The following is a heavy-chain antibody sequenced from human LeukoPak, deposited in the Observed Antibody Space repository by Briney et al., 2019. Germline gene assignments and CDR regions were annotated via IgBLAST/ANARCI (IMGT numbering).Heavy chain of an antibody. Sequence: ASVKVSCKASGYTFTSYDINWVRQATGQGLEWMGWMNPNSGNTGYAQKFQGRVTMTRNTSISTAYMELSSLRSEDTAVYYCARVYVLLWFGELSSYYFDYWGQGTLVTVSS. CDR1: GYTFTSYD. J-gene: IGHJ4*02. V-gene: IGHV1-8*01. CDR3: ARVYVLLWFGELSSYYFDY. CDR2: MNPNSGNT. D-gene: IGHD3-10*01.